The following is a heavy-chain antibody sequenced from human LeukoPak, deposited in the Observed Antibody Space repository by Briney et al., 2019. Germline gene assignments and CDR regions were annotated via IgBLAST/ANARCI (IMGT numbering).Heavy chain of an antibody. Sequence: GGSLRLSCAASGFTFSSYSMNWVRQAPGKGLEWVSSISSSSSYIYYADSVKGRFTISRDNSKNTLYLQMNSLRAEDTAVYYCANNPTDSYGSGSYNNYFDYWGQGTLVTVSS. CDR3: ANNPTDSYGSGSYNNYFDY. J-gene: IGHJ4*02. CDR2: ISSSSSYI. D-gene: IGHD3-10*01. CDR1: GFTFSSYS. V-gene: IGHV3-21*04.